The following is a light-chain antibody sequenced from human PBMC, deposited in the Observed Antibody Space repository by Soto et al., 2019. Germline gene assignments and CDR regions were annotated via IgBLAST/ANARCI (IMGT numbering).Light chain of an antibody. V-gene: IGKV1-5*01. Sequence: DIQMTQSPSTLSGSVGDRVTITCRASQTISSWLAWYQQKPGKAPKLLMYDASTLQSGVPSRFSGSGSGTEFTLTISSLQPEDFATYYCQQYHSSWTFGQGTKVDIK. CDR2: DAS. CDR3: QQYHSSWT. CDR1: QTISSW. J-gene: IGKJ1*01.